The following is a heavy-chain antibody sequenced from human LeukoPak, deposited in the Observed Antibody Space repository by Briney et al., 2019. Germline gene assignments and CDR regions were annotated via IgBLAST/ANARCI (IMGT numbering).Heavy chain of an antibody. J-gene: IGHJ3*02. Sequence: PSETLSLTCTVSGGSISSYYWSWIRQPAGKGLEWIGRIYTSGSTNYNPSLKSRVTMSVDTSKNQFSLKLSSVTAADTAVYYCARDRRRITMIVVVIPDAFDIWGQGTMVTVSS. CDR1: GGSISSYY. D-gene: IGHD3-22*01. V-gene: IGHV4-4*07. CDR3: ARDRRRITMIVVVIPDAFDI. CDR2: IYTSGST.